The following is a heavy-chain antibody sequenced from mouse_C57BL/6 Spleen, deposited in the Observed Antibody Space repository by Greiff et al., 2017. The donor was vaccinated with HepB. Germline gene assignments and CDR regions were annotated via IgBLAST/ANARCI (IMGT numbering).Heavy chain of an antibody. CDR1: GYSITSGYY. CDR2: ISYDGSN. CDR3: AREVYYSAMDY. D-gene: IGHD2-12*01. Sequence: EVKLQESGPGLVKPSQSLSLTCSVTGYSITSGYYWNWIRQFPGNKLEWMGYISYDGSNNYNPSLKNRISITRDTSKNQFFLKLNSVTTEDTATYYCAREVYYSAMDYWGQGTSVTVSS. V-gene: IGHV3-6*01. J-gene: IGHJ4*01.